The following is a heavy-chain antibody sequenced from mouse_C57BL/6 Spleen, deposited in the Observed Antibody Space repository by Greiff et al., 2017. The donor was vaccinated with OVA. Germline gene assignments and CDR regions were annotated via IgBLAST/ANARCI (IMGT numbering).Heavy chain of an antibody. CDR2: ISSGGSYT. D-gene: IGHD1-1*01. CDR3: ARQATTNWYFDV. J-gene: IGHJ1*03. V-gene: IGHV5-6*02. Sequence: DVMLVESGGDLVKPGGSLKLSCAASGFTFSSYGMSWVRQTPDKRLEWVATISSGGSYTYYTDSVKGRFTISRDNAKNTLYLQMSSLKSEDTAMYYCARQATTNWYFDVWGTGTMVTVSS. CDR1: GFTFSSYG.